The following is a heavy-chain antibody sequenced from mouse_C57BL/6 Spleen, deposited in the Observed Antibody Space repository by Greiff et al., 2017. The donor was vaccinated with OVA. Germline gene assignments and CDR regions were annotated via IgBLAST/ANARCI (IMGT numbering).Heavy chain of an antibody. CDR3: VRSRTVVAPDY. J-gene: IGHJ2*01. Sequence: QVQLKQPGAELVRPGTSVKLSCKASGYTFTSYWMHWVKQRPGQGLEWIGVIDPSDSYTNYNQKFKGKATLTVDTSSSTAYMQLSSLTSEDSAVYYCVRSRTVVAPDYWGQGTTLTVSS. CDR1: GYTFTSYW. D-gene: IGHD1-1*01. V-gene: IGHV1-59*01. CDR2: IDPSDSYT.